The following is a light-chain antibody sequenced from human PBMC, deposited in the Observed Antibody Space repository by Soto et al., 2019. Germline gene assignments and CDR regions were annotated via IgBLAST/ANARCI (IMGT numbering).Light chain of an antibody. V-gene: IGKV3-20*01. CDR1: QSVSSSY. CDR2: GAS. Sequence: EIVLTQSPGTLSLSPGERATLSCRASQSVSSSYLAWYQQKPGQAPRLLIYGASSRATGIPDRFSGSGSGTDFTRTISRLEPEDFAVYYCQQDGSSPPGVGGGTKVEIK. J-gene: IGKJ4*01. CDR3: QQDGSSPPG.